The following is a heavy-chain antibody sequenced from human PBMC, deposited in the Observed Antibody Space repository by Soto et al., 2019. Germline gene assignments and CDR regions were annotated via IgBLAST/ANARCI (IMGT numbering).Heavy chain of an antibody. V-gene: IGHV4-31*03. D-gene: IGHD5-12*01. Sequence: QVQLQESGPGLVKPSQTLSLTCTVSGGSISSGGYYWSWIRQHPGKGLEWIGYIYYSGSTYYNPALKSRGTISVDTSKNQVSLKLGAVTAAGTAGYYCARVLVATIGGWFDPWGQGSLVTVSS. CDR1: GGSISSGGYY. J-gene: IGHJ5*02. CDR2: IYYSGST. CDR3: ARVLVATIGGWFDP.